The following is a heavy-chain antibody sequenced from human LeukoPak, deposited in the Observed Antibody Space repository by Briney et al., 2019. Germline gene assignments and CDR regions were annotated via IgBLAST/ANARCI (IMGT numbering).Heavy chain of an antibody. J-gene: IGHJ4*02. CDR3: ARGGIGGYYFDY. CDR2: ISSSSSYI. CDR1: GFTFSSYS. D-gene: IGHD2-21*01. Sequence: GGSLRLSCVASGFTFSSYSMNWVRQAPWKGLEWVSSISSSSSYIYYADSVKGRFTISRDNAKNSLYLQMNSLRAEDTAVYYCARGGIGGYYFDYWGQGTLVTVSS. V-gene: IGHV3-21*01.